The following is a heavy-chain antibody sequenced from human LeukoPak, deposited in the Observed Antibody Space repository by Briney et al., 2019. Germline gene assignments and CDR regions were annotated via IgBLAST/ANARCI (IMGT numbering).Heavy chain of an antibody. V-gene: IGHV4-59*01. CDR2: IYYSGGT. Sequence: PSETLSLTCTVSGGSISSYYWSWIRQPPGKGLEWIGYIYYSGGTNYNPSLKSRVTISVDTSKNQFSLKLSSVTAADTAVYYCARSVRGVTPYYFDYWGQGTLVTVSS. J-gene: IGHJ4*02. CDR1: GGSISSYY. CDR3: ARSVRGVTPYYFDY. D-gene: IGHD3-10*01.